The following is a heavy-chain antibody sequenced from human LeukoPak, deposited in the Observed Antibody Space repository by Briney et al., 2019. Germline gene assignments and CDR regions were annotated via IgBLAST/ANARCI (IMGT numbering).Heavy chain of an antibody. CDR1: GFTFSSCA. V-gene: IGHV3-23*01. CDR2: ISGSGGRT. D-gene: IGHD3-10*02. Sequence: GGSLRLSCAASGFTFSSCAMSWVRQAPGKGLEWVSGISGSGGRTYYADSVKGRFTISRDNSKNTLYLQMNSLRAEDTAVYYCAELGITMIGGVWGKGTTVTISS. CDR3: AELGITMIGGV. J-gene: IGHJ6*04.